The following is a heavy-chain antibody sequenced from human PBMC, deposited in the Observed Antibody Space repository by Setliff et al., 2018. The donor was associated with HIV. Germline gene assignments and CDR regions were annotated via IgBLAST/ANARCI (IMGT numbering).Heavy chain of an antibody. D-gene: IGHD3-16*01. V-gene: IGHV3-23*01. Sequence: GSLRLSCAASGFTFSSYAMSWVRQAPGKGLEWVSAISGSGGSTYYADSVKGRFTISRDKSKNTLYLQMNSLRAEDTAVYYCAKDLGVQRGNFDYWGQGTLVTVSS. CDR1: GFTFSSYA. J-gene: IGHJ4*02. CDR3: AKDLGVQRGNFDY. CDR2: ISGSGGST.